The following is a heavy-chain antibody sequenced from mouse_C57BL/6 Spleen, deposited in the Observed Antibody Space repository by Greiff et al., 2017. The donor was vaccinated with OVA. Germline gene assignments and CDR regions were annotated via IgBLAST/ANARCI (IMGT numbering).Heavy chain of an antibody. Sequence: SGAELVRPGASVKMSCKTSGYTFASYNMHWVKQTPRQGLEWIGAIYPGNGDTSYNQKFKGKATLTVDKSSSTAYMQLSSLTSEDSAVYFCARANYYGSSEDYFDYWGQGTTLTVSS. J-gene: IGHJ2*01. CDR1: GYTFASYN. D-gene: IGHD1-1*01. V-gene: IGHV1-12*01. CDR3: ARANYYGSSEDYFDY. CDR2: IYPGNGDT.